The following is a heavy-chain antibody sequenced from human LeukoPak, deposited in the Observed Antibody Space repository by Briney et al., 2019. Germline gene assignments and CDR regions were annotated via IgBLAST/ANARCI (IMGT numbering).Heavy chain of an antibody. Sequence: PGGSLRLSCAASGFTFSSYVMNWVRQAPGKGLEWISYISTSDNSIYNTRYYADSVQGRFTISRDNAKNSLYLQMNSLRAEDTAVYYCARDPLYTSGWYYFDSWGQGTLVTVSS. V-gene: IGHV3-48*03. CDR3: ARDPLYTSGWYYFDS. CDR2: ISTSDNSIYNTR. J-gene: IGHJ4*02. CDR1: GFTFSSYV. D-gene: IGHD6-19*01.